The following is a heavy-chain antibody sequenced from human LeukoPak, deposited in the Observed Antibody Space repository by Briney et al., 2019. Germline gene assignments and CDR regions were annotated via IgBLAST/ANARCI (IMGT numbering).Heavy chain of an antibody. CDR3: ARDCSTVTNQPGLGFDP. Sequence: SETLSLTCTVSGGSISSFFWSWIRQPPGKGLEWLGCIDYSGSTQYNPSLKSRVTISVDTSKQQFSLKLSSVTAADTAVYYCARDCSTVTNQPGLGFDPWGQGTLVTVSS. V-gene: IGHV4-59*01. J-gene: IGHJ5*02. D-gene: IGHD4-17*01. CDR2: IDYSGST. CDR1: GGSISSFF.